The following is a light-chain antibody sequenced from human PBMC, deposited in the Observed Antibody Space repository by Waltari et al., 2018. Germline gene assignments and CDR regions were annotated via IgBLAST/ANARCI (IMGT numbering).Light chain of an antibody. V-gene: IGKV2-28*01. J-gene: IGKJ1*01. CDR3: MQPLQTPWT. Sequence: DIVMTQSPLSLPVIPGEPASISCRSSQSLLHSNGYNYLDWYLQKPGQSPQLLIYLGSYRASVVPDRFSGSGSGTDFTLKISRVEADDVGVYYCMQPLQTPWTFGQGTKVEIK. CDR2: LGS. CDR1: QSLLHSNGYNY.